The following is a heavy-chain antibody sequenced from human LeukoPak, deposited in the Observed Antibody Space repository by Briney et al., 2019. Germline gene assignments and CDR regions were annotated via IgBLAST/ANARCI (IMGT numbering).Heavy chain of an antibody. D-gene: IGHD4-23*01. J-gene: IGHJ4*02. Sequence: SETLSLTCTVSGGSISSGSYYWSWIRQPAGKGLEWIGRIYTSGSTNYNPSLKSRVTISVDTSKNQFSLKLSSVTAADTAVYYCARDRPTVGLDYWGQGTLVTVSS. V-gene: IGHV4-61*02. CDR1: GGSISSGSYY. CDR3: ARDRPTVGLDY. CDR2: IYTSGST.